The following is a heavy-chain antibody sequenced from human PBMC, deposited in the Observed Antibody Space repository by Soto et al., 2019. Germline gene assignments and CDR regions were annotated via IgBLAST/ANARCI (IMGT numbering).Heavy chain of an antibody. D-gene: IGHD1-26*01. CDR1: GYSFTDYY. CDR3: ARDSIQHWSSVENWFDP. Sequence: QVQLVQSGAEVKKPGASEKVSCKASGYSFTDYYIHWVRQAPGQGLEWMGWITPNSGGTNYAQKFQGRVTMTRDTSISTAYMELSRLRSDDTAVYYCARDSIQHWSSVENWFDPWGQGTLVTVSS. CDR2: ITPNSGGT. V-gene: IGHV1-2*02. J-gene: IGHJ5*02.